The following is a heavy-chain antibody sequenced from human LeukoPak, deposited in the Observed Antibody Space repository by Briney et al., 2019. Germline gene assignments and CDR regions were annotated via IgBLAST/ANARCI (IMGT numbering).Heavy chain of an antibody. CDR2: IYPGDSDT. V-gene: IGHV5-51*01. Sequence: GESLKISCKGYGDRFTSYWVAWVRQMPGKGLEWMGIIYPGDSDTRYSPSFQGQVTISADKSINTAYLQWSSLKASDTAMYYCARRYGYNYEGFDSWGQGTLVTVSS. D-gene: IGHD5-24*01. CDR1: GDRFTSYW. J-gene: IGHJ4*02. CDR3: ARRYGYNYEGFDS.